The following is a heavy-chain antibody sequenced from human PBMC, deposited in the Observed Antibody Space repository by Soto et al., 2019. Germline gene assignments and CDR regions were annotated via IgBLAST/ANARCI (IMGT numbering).Heavy chain of an antibody. CDR2: IYYSGST. CDR3: ASEAPDRAMVGY. D-gene: IGHD5-18*01. J-gene: IGHJ4*02. V-gene: IGHV4-31*03. CDR1: GGSISSGGYY. Sequence: QVQLQESGPGLVKPSQTLSLTCTVSGGSISSGGYYWSWIRQHPGTGLEWIGYIYYSGSTYYNPSLKRRVTISVDTSKNQFSLKLSSVTAADTAVYYCASEAPDRAMVGYWGQGTLVTVSS.